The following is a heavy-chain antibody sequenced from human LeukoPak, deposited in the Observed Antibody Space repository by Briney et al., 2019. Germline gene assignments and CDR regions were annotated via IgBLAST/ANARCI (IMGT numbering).Heavy chain of an antibody. CDR1: GGSISSYY. J-gene: IGHJ4*02. Sequence: SETLSLTCTVSGGSISSYYWSWIRQPAGKGLEWIGRIYTSGSTNYNPSLKSRVTMSVDTSKNQFFLKLSSVTAADTAVYYCAREGIVGAHTPGHFDYWGQGTLVTVSS. D-gene: IGHD1-26*01. CDR3: AREGIVGAHTPGHFDY. CDR2: IYTSGST. V-gene: IGHV4-4*07.